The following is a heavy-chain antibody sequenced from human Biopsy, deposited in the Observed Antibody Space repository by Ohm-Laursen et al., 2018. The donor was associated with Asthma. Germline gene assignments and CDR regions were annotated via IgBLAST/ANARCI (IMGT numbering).Heavy chain of an antibody. CDR2: IYSGGTS. V-gene: IGHV3-53*01. CDR3: ARGDSSNWSHYYFDY. CDR1: VFAVSRDY. D-gene: IGHD3-22*01. Sequence: SLRLSCAASVFAVSRDYRFWVRQAPGKGLEWVSVIYSGGTSHTADSVRGRFTISRDYSKNTLYLQMHSLRAEDTAVYYCARGDSSNWSHYYFDYWGQGTLVTVSS. J-gene: IGHJ4*02.